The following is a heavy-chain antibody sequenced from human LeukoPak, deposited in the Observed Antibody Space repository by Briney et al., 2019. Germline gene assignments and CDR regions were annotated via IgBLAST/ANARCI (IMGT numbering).Heavy chain of an antibody. CDR3: ARVERYNWNSALDP. J-gene: IGHJ5*02. CDR2: ISAYNGNT. Sequence: ASVTVSCKASGYTFTSYGISWVRQAPGQGLEWMGWISAYNGNTNYAQKLQGRVTMTTDTSTSTAYMELRSLRSDDTAVYYCARVERYNWNSALDPWGQGTLVTVSS. D-gene: IGHD1-7*01. V-gene: IGHV1-18*01. CDR1: GYTFTSYG.